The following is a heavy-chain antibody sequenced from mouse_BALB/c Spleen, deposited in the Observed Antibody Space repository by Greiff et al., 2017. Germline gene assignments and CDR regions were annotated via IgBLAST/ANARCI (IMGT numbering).Heavy chain of an antibody. V-gene: IGHV5-9-3*01. CDR1: GFTFSSYA. CDR2: ISSGGSYT. D-gene: IGHD2-4*01. J-gene: IGHJ4*01. CDR3: ARHDYDGRGAMDY. Sequence: EVMLVESGGGLVKPGGSLKLSCAASGFTFSSYAMSWVRQTPEKRLEWVATISSGGSYTYYPDSVKGRFTISRDNAKNTLYLQMSSLRSEDTAMYYCARHDYDGRGAMDYWGQGTSVTVSS.